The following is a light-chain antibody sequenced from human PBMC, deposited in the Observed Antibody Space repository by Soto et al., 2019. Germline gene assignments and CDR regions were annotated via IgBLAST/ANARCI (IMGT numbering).Light chain of an antibody. V-gene: IGKV3-20*01. CDR2: ATY. CDR3: QQYDTSPPMYT. Sequence: EIVLTQSPGTLSLSPGERATLSCRASQSVDSTYLAWYQQKPDQSPRLLIYATYTRAAGIPDRFSGSGSGTDFTLTISRLEPDDVAVYYCQQYDTSPPMYTFGQGTKVEIK. CDR1: QSVDSTY. J-gene: IGKJ2*01.